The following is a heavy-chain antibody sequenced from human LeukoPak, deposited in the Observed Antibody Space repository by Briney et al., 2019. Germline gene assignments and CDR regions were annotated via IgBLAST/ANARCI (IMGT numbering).Heavy chain of an antibody. CDR1: GGTFSSYA. CDR2: IIPIFGTA. D-gene: IGHD1-26*01. CDR3: ARSSAGATDFDY. V-gene: IGHV1-69*05. Sequence: SVTVSCKASGGTFSSYAISWVRQAPGQGLEWMGGIIPIFGTANYAQKFQGRVTITTDESTSTAYVELSSRRSEDTAVYCCARSSAGATDFDYWGQGTLVTVSS. J-gene: IGHJ4*02.